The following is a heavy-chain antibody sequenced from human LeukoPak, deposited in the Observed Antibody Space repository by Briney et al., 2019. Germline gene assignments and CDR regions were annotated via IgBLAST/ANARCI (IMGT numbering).Heavy chain of an antibody. CDR1: GFTFSSYW. CDR3: ASSIVGATRETDY. D-gene: IGHD1-26*01. CDR2: ISSSSSYI. J-gene: IGHJ4*02. Sequence: GGSLRLSCAASGFTFSSYWMHWVRQAPGKGLEWVSSISSSSSYIYYADSVKGRFTISRDNAKNSLYLQMNSLRAEDTAVYYCASSIVGATRETDYWGQGTLVTVSS. V-gene: IGHV3-21*01.